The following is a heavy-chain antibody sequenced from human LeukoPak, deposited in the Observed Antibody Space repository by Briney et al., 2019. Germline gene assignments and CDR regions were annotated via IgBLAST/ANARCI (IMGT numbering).Heavy chain of an antibody. CDR2: IYYSGST. CDR1: GGSISSYY. CDR3: ARGWGFYYYYMDV. D-gene: IGHD7-27*01. J-gene: IGHJ6*03. Sequence: SETLSLTCTVSGGSISSYYWSWIGQPPGKGLEWIGYIYYSGSTNYNPSLKSRVTISVDTSKNQFSLKLSSVTAADTAVYYCARGWGFYYYYMDVWGKGTTVTVSS. V-gene: IGHV4-59*01.